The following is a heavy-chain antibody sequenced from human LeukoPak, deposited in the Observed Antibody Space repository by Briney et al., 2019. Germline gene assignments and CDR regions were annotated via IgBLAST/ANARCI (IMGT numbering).Heavy chain of an antibody. Sequence: GGSLRLSCAASGFTVITNDMTWVRQAPGKGLEWVSVLYSDGNTKYADSVQGRFTISRDNSKNTLYLEMNSLSPADTAVYYCARGVEPLAANTLAYWGQGTLVTVSS. D-gene: IGHD1-14*01. V-gene: IGHV3-53*01. CDR2: LYSDGNT. CDR3: ARGVEPLAANTLAY. J-gene: IGHJ4*02. CDR1: GFTVITND.